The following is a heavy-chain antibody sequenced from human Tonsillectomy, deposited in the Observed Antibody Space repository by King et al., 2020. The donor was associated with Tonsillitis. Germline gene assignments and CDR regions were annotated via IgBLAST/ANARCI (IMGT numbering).Heavy chain of an antibody. D-gene: IGHD6-19*01. CDR3: ARLGGSTSRYSSGWYFDY. CDR2: IYPGDSDT. CDR1: GYTFTNYW. J-gene: IGHJ4*02. Sequence: QLVQSGAEVKKPGESLKISCQGSGYTFTNYWIGWVRQMPGKGLEWMAIIYPGDSDTRYIPSFQGQVTISADKSINTAYLQWTGLKASDTAKYYCARLGGSTSRYSSGWYFDYWGQGTLVTVSS. V-gene: IGHV5-51*03.